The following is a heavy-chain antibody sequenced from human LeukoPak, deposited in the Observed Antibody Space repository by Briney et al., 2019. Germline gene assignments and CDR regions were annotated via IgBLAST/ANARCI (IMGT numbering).Heavy chain of an antibody. CDR2: INKDGSVK. CDR1: GFSRSRYW. V-gene: IGHV3-7*01. CDR3: APSP. J-gene: IGHJ5*02. Sequence: PGGSLRLSCVASGFSRSRYWINWGRQAPGKGLEWVANINKDGSVKYYGNSVNGRFTISRDNAKNSVYLQMNSLRVEDTAIYYCAPSPWGQGTLVTVSS.